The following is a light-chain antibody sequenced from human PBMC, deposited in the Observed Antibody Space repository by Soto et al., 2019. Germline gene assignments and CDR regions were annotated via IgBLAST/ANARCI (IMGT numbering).Light chain of an antibody. CDR2: GAS. Sequence: IVLTHSAGTLSLSPGERATLSCRASQSVSNNYLAWYQQKPGQAPRLLIYGASNRATGIPDRFSGSGSGTDFTLTISRLEPEDFAVYYCQQYGSLGTFGQGTKVDIK. V-gene: IGKV3-20*01. J-gene: IGKJ1*01. CDR1: QSVSNNY. CDR3: QQYGSLGT.